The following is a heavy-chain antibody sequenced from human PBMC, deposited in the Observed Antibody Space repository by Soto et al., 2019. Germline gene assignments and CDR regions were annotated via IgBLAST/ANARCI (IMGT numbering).Heavy chain of an antibody. J-gene: IGHJ4*02. V-gene: IGHV4-31*03. Sequence: SETLSLTCSVSGGSISSGAYYWTWARQHPGKGLEWIGYIYYSGSTYYNPSLKSRVTISVDTSKNQFSLRLTSVTAADTAVYYCARDIGGYGKFDYWGQGALVTVSS. CDR2: IYYSGST. D-gene: IGHD1-26*01. CDR1: GGSISSGAYY. CDR3: ARDIGGYGKFDY.